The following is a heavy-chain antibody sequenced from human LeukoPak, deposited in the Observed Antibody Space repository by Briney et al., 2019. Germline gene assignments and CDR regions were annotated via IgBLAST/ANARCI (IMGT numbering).Heavy chain of an antibody. CDR2: IYYSGST. CDR3: ARQDYVSSYFDP. Sequence: SETLSLTCTVSRDSISRGSYYCGWIRQPPGKGLEWIGTIYYSGSTYYNPSLKSRVTISVDTAKNYFSLSLRSVTAADTALYYCARQDYVSSYFDPWGQGTLVTVSS. J-gene: IGHJ5*02. V-gene: IGHV4-39*01. CDR1: RDSISRGSYY. D-gene: IGHD4-17*01.